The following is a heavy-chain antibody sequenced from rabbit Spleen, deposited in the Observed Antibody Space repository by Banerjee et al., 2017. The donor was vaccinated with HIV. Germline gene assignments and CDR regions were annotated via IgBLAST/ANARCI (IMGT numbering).Heavy chain of an antibody. J-gene: IGHJ4*01. V-gene: IGHV1S47*01. CDR2: IYYDYDNT. CDR1: GIDFTTYG. Sequence: QEQLVESGGGLVTLGGSLKLSCKASGIDFTTYGITWVRQAPGKGLEWIAYIYYDYDNTDYASWVNGRFTISLDNAQNTVFLQMTSLTAADTATYFCVRDQAGDGDYGPYYLNLWGPGTLVTVS. D-gene: IGHD2-1*01. CDR3: VRDQAGDGDYGPYYLNL.